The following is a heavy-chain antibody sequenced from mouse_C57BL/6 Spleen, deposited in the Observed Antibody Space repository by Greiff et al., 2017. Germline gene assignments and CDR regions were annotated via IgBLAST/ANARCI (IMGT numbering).Heavy chain of an antibody. V-gene: IGHV1-69*01. D-gene: IGHD2-4*01. CDR3: ARSPYDYDVGAWFAD. J-gene: IGHJ3*01. CDR1: GYTFTSYW. Sequence: QVQLQQPGAELVMPGASVKLSCKASGYTFTSYWMHWVKQRPGQGLEWIGEIDPSDSYTNYNQKFKGKSTLTVDKSSSTAYMQLSSLPSEDSAVYYCARSPYDYDVGAWFADWGQGTLVTVSA. CDR2: IDPSDSYT.